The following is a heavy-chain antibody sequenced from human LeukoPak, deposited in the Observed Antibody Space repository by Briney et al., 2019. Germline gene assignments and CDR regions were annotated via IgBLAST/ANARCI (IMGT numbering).Heavy chain of an antibody. Sequence: PGGSLRLSCAASGFTFSSYGMHWVRQAPGKGLEWVAFTRYDGTNEYYADSVKGRFTISRDNSKNTLYLQMNGLRAEDTAVYYCAKADDIVATIGPFDYWGQGTLVTVSS. CDR3: AKADDIVATIGPFDY. D-gene: IGHD5-12*01. V-gene: IGHV3-30*02. CDR1: GFTFSSYG. CDR2: TRYDGTNE. J-gene: IGHJ4*02.